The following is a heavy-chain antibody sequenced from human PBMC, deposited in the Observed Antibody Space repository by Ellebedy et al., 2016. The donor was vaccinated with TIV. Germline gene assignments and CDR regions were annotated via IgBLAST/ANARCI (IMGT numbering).Heavy chain of an antibody. CDR3: ASYSGYDYRYFDY. J-gene: IGHJ4*02. V-gene: IGHV1-2*02. CDR2: INPNSGGT. CDR1: GYTFTGYY. D-gene: IGHD5-12*01. Sequence: AASVKVSCNASGYTFTGYYMHWVRQAPGQGLEWMGWINPNSGGTNYAQKFQGRVTMTRDTSISTAYMELSRLRSDDTAVYYCASYSGYDYRYFDYWGQGTLVTVSS.